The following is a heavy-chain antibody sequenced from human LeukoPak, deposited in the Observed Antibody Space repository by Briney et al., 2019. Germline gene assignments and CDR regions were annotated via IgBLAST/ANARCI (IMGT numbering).Heavy chain of an antibody. V-gene: IGHV4-59*01. CDR3: ARDGNWNDRDVYYYYGMDV. Sequence: SETLSLTCTVSGGSINNYYWSWIRQPPGKGLEWIAYIYYSGSTNYNPSLKSRVTISVHTSKNQFSLKLSSVTAADTAVYYCARDGNWNDRDVYYYYGMDVWGKGITVTVSS. J-gene: IGHJ6*04. CDR1: GGSINNYY. D-gene: IGHD1-1*01. CDR2: IYYSGST.